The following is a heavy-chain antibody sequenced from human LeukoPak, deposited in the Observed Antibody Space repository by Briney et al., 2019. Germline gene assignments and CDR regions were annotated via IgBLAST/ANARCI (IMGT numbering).Heavy chain of an antibody. D-gene: IGHD6-19*01. Sequence: TLSLTCAVSGGSISSGGYSWSWIRQPPGKGLEWIGYIYHSGSTYYNPSLKSRVTISVDTSKNQFSLKLSSVTAADTAVYYCARNRAVAGLFDYWGQGTLVTVSS. CDR3: ARNRAVAGLFDY. CDR2: IYHSGST. J-gene: IGHJ4*02. V-gene: IGHV4-30-2*02. CDR1: GGSISSGGYS.